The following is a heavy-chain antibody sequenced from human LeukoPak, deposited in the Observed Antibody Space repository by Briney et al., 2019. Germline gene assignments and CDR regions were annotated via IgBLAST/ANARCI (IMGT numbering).Heavy chain of an antibody. Sequence: PGGSLRLSCAASGFTFSTYAMSWVRQAPGKGLEWVSGTSGSGGSTYYADSVKGRFSISRDNSKNTLYLQMNSLRAEDTAVYYCAKDALYSSSWLGGDYWGQGTLVTVSS. CDR3: AKDALYSSSWLGGDY. J-gene: IGHJ4*02. D-gene: IGHD6-13*01. V-gene: IGHV3-23*01. CDR2: TSGSGGST. CDR1: GFTFSTYA.